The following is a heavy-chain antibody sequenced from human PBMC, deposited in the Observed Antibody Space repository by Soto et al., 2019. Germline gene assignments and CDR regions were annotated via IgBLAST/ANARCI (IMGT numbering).Heavy chain of an antibody. J-gene: IGHJ6*02. Sequence: QVQLVQSGAEVKKPGASVKVSCKASGYTFTGYYMHWVRQAPGQGLEWMGWINPNSGGTNYAQKFQGWVTMTRATSISTAYMELSRLRSDDTAVYYCARGVQWLARDLYSDGMAVWCQGTTVTVSS. CDR2: INPNSGGT. V-gene: IGHV1-2*04. D-gene: IGHD6-19*01. CDR1: GYTFTGYY. CDR3: ARGVQWLARDLYSDGMAV.